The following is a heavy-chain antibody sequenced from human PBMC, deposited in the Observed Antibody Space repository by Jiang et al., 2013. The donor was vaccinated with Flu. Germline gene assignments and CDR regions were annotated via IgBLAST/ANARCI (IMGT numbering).Heavy chain of an antibody. J-gene: IGHJ4*02. V-gene: IGHV2-5*02. CDR2: IYWDNDR. CDR3: AHRPSGYLSGWNGAYFDF. Sequence: KPTQTLTLTCTFSGFSLSADQVGVGWIRQPPGKALEWLALIYWDNDRRYNPSLRSRLTVTKDSSKNQVVLTMTDMDPVDTATYFCAHRPSGYLSGWNGAYFDFWGQGILVTVSS. CDR1: GFSLSADQVG. D-gene: IGHD1-1*01.